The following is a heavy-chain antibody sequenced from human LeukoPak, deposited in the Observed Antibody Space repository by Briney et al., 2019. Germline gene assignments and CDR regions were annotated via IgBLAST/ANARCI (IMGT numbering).Heavy chain of an antibody. CDR1: GYTFTGYY. Sequence: ASVKVSCKASGYTFTGYYVNWVRQAPGQGLEWMGWVNPDNGGTHFSQKFQGRVTMTRDTSITTAYMEMSRLRSDDTALYYCARSPHILTGENFDYWGQGTLVTVSS. CDR3: ARSPHILTGENFDY. D-gene: IGHD3-9*01. V-gene: IGHV1-2*02. CDR2: VNPDNGGT. J-gene: IGHJ4*02.